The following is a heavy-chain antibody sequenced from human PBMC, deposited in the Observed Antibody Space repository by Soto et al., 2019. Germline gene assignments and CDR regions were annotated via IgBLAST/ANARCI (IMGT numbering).Heavy chain of an antibody. D-gene: IGHD6-19*01. Sequence: SETLSLTCTVSGGSISSGDYYLSWIRQPPGKGLEWIGYIYYSGSTYYNPSLKSRVTISVDTSKNQFSLRLSSVTAADTAVYYCARERPDGCRLDPWGQGTLVTVSS. CDR3: ARERPDGCRLDP. CDR1: GGSISSGDYY. CDR2: IYYSGST. V-gene: IGHV4-30-4*01. J-gene: IGHJ5*02.